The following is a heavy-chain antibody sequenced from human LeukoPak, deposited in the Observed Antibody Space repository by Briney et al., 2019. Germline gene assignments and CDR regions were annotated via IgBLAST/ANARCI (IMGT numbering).Heavy chain of an antibody. CDR2: IRPSGTAI. Sequence: GGSLRLSCAASGFTFSSYAMNWVRQAPGRGLEWVSYIRPSGTAIYYADSVKGRFTISRDNAKNSLYLQMNSLRAEDTAVYYCAELGITMIGGVWGKGTTVTISS. CDR1: GFTFSSYA. D-gene: IGHD3-10*02. J-gene: IGHJ6*04. V-gene: IGHV3-48*03. CDR3: AELGITMIGGV.